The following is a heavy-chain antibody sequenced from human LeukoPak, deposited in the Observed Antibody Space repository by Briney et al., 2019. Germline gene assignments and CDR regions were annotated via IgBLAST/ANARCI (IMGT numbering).Heavy chain of an antibody. V-gene: IGHV3-23*01. Sequence: PGGSLRLSCAASGFTFNGYAMNWVRQAPGKGLEWVSAISDSGDNTYYADSVRGRFTISRDNSKNTLYLQMNSLRAEDTAVYYCARVGSSGYLAYWGQGTLVTVSS. CDR3: ARVGSSGYLAY. CDR2: ISDSGDNT. CDR1: GFTFNGYA. J-gene: IGHJ4*02. D-gene: IGHD3-22*01.